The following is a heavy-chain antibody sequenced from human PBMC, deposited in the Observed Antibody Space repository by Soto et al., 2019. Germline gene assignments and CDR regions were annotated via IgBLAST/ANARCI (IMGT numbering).Heavy chain of an antibody. D-gene: IGHD2-8*01. J-gene: IGHJ6*02. CDR3: ARDSPYCANGVCFMDV. CDR1: GGTFISYV. V-gene: IGHV1-69*06. CDR2: IIPIFGTA. Sequence: SVKVSCKASGGTFISYVISWVRQAPGQGLGWMGGIIPIFGTANYAQKFQGRVTITADKSTSTAYMALSSLRSEDTAVYYCARDSPYCANGVCFMDVWGQGTTVTVS.